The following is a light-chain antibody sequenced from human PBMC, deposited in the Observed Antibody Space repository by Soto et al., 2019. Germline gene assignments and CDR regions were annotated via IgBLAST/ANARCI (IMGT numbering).Light chain of an antibody. Sequence: EIMMTQSPGTLSLSPGERATLSCRVGHSVSSGYLAWYQQKPGLAPRLLLYDTSIRATGIPDRFSGSGSGTDFTLTISRLDPEDFAVYYCQQYGSSPSFGQGTKVDIK. CDR3: QQYGSSPS. CDR2: DTS. CDR1: HSVSSGY. V-gene: IGKV3-20*01. J-gene: IGKJ1*01.